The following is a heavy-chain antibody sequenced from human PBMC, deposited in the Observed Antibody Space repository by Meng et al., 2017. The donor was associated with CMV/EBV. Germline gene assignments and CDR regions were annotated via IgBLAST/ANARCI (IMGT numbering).Heavy chain of an antibody. D-gene: IGHD3-10*01. CDR1: GVSISSGSYY. Sequence: QLQLQESGPGLVKPSPTLSLTCTVAGVSISSGSYYWSWIRQPAGKGLEWIGRIYTSGSTNYNPSLKSRVTISVDTSKNQFSLKLSSVTAADTAVYYCASVQGLGVSWGQGTLVTVSS. V-gene: IGHV4-61*02. CDR3: ASVQGLGVS. CDR2: IYTSGST. J-gene: IGHJ4*02.